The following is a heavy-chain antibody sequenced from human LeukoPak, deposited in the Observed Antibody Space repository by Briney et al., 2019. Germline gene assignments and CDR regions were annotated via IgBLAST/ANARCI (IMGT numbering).Heavy chain of an antibody. Sequence: GGSLRPSCAASGFTFDDYGMSWVRHAPGKGLEWVSGINWNGGSTGYADSVKGRFTISRDNAKNSLYLQMNSLRAEDTALYYCARVIDIVVVVAATPIDCWGQGTLVTVSS. CDR3: ARVIDIVVVVAATPIDC. D-gene: IGHD2-15*01. CDR1: GFTFDDYG. V-gene: IGHV3-20*04. J-gene: IGHJ4*02. CDR2: INWNGGST.